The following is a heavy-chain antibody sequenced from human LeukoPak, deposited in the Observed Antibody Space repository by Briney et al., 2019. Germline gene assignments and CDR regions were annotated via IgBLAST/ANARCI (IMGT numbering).Heavy chain of an antibody. CDR2: VSGSDGST. J-gene: IGHJ4*02. D-gene: IGHD3-9*01. CDR3: AKEGGYFDWPFTFDY. Sequence: GGSLRLSCAASGFTFSSYDMSWVRQAPGKGLEWVSSVSGSDGSTYYADSVKGRFAISRDNSKNTLYLQMNSLRAEDTAVYYCAKEGGYFDWPFTFDYWGQGTLVTVSS. CDR1: GFTFSSYD. V-gene: IGHV3-23*01.